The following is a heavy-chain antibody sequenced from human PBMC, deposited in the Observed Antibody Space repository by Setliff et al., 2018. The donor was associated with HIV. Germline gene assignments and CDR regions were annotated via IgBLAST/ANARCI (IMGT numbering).Heavy chain of an antibody. J-gene: IGHJ4*02. D-gene: IGHD2-2*01. V-gene: IGHV1-24*01. CDR2: FDPEDGET. Sequence: ASVKVSCKVSGFTLREVSMHWVRQAPAKGLEWMGYFDPEDGETVYALKFQGRVTMTEDTSTDTVYMELSGLRSEDTAVYYCAIDMVGGWLRPMPDFWGQGALVTVSS. CDR1: GFTLREVS. CDR3: AIDMVGGWLRPMPDF.